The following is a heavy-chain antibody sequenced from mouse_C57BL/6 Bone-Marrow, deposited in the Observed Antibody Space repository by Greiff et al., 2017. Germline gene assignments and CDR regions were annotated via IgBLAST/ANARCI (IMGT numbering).Heavy chain of an antibody. J-gene: IGHJ3*01. D-gene: IGHD2-4*01. Sequence: VQLQQPGAELVRPGTSVKLSCKASGYTFTSYWMHWVKQRPGQGLEWIGVIDPSDSYTNYNQKFKGKATVTVDTSSSTAYMQLSSLTSEDSAVYYWAREAVYYDYDGAWFAYGGQGTLVTVSA. CDR2: IDPSDSYT. CDR1: GYTFTSYW. CDR3: AREAVYYDYDGAWFAY. V-gene: IGHV1-59*01.